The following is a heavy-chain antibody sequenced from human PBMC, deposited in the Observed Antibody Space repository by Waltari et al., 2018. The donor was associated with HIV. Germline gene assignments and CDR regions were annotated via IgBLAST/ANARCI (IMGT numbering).Heavy chain of an antibody. D-gene: IGHD3-22*01. V-gene: IGHV4-59*11. J-gene: IGHJ3*02. Sequence: QVHLQESGPGLVKPSETLSLSCTVSGGSISTHYWSWIRQPPGKGLEWIGYISHSGSTNSNPSLKSRVTISGDTSKTQFSLRLSSVTAADTAVYYCARGSYDNSAFYDAFDIWGQGTMVTVSS. CDR3: ARGSYDNSAFYDAFDI. CDR1: GGSISTHY. CDR2: ISHSGST.